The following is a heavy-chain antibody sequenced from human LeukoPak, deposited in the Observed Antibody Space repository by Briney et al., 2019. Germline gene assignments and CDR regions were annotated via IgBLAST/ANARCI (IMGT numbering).Heavy chain of an antibody. Sequence: GGSLRLFCAASVFTLSSYNMNWVRQAPGEGLEWVSSINSSSSYIYYADSVKGRFTISRDNAKNSLYLQMNSLRAEDTAVYYCAREIYDILSGLTSPDAFDIWGQGTMVTVSS. CDR3: AREIYDILSGLTSPDAFDI. J-gene: IGHJ3*02. CDR2: INSSSSYI. CDR1: VFTLSSYN. V-gene: IGHV3-21*01. D-gene: IGHD3-9*01.